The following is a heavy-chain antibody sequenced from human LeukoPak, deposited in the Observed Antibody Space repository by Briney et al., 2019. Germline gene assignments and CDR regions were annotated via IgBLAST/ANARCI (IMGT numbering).Heavy chain of an antibody. CDR3: AKEQNIRGVIIMVDS. D-gene: IGHD3-10*01. V-gene: IGHV3-23*01. CDR2: IDGSGGT. CDR1: GFTFSSYA. J-gene: IGHJ4*02. Sequence: PGGPLRLSCAASGFTFSSYAMSWVRQAPGKGLEWVSGIDGSGGTYYADSVKGRVTISRDNAKNTLYLQMNGLRADGTAVYYCAKEQNIRGVIIMVDSWGQGTLVIVSS.